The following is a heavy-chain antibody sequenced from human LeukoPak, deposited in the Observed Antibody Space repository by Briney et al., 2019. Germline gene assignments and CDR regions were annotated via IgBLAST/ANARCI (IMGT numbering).Heavy chain of an antibody. V-gene: IGHV3-48*03. J-gene: IGHJ6*03. CDR2: ISSSGSTI. D-gene: IGHD2-2*03. CDR1: GFTFSSYE. Sequence: GGSLRLFCAASGFTFSSYEMNWVRQAPGKGLEWVSYISSSGSTIYYADSVKGRFTISRDNAKNSLYLQMNSLRAEDTAVYYCARGGGYCSSTSCYYYYMDVWGKGTTVTVSS. CDR3: ARGGGYCSSTSCYYYYMDV.